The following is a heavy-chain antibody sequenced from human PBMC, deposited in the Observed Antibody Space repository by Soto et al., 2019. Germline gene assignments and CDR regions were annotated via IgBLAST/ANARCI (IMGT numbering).Heavy chain of an antibody. CDR2: IIPIFGTA. CDR3: AILFNYGDYLSFWLDP. CDR1: GGTFSSYA. V-gene: IGHV1-69*01. D-gene: IGHD4-17*01. J-gene: IGHJ5*02. Sequence: QVQLVQSGAEVKKPGSSVKVSCKASGGTFSSYAISWVRQAPGQGLEWMGGIIPIFGTANYAQKFQGRVTITADESTSTAYMELSSLRSEDTAVYYCAILFNYGDYLSFWLDPWGQGTLVTVSS.